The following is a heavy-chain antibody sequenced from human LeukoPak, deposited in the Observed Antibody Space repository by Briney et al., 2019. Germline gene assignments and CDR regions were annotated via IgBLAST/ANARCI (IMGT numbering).Heavy chain of an antibody. Sequence: GGSLRLSCAASGFTFSSYAMSWVRQAPGKGLEWVSAISGSGGSTYYADSVKGRFTISRDNSKNTLYLQMNSLRAEDTAVYYCAKVPASYYYDSSGYYCNWGQGTLVTVSS. CDR2: ISGSGGST. V-gene: IGHV3-23*01. CDR1: GFTFSSYA. J-gene: IGHJ4*02. D-gene: IGHD3-22*01. CDR3: AKVPASYYYDSSGYYCN.